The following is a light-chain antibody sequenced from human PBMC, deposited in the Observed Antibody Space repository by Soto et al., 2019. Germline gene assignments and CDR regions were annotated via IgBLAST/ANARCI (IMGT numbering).Light chain of an antibody. Sequence: ARTRPAAAAGSPGRSVTISCTGTNSYVGGYNSVSWYPQQPGKAPKLMIYELTKRPSGVPDRFPGSKSGNTASLTVSGLQAEDEADYYCSSYAGSNNFVFGSGTKVTVL. CDR3: SSYAGSNNFV. CDR2: ELT. J-gene: IGLJ1*01. CDR1: NSYVGGYNS. V-gene: IGLV2-8*01.